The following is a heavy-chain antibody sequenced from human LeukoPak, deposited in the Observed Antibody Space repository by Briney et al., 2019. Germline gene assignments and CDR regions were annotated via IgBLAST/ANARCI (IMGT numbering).Heavy chain of an antibody. J-gene: IGHJ6*04. Sequence: ASVKVSCKASVYTFTSYGISWVRQAPGQGLEWMGWISAYNGNTNYAQKLQGRVTMTTDTSTSTAYMELRSLRSDDTAVYYCARCLHPMTTVVGLMDFWGKGTTVTVSS. CDR3: ARCLHPMTTVVGLMDF. CDR2: ISAYNGNT. D-gene: IGHD4-23*01. V-gene: IGHV1-18*01. CDR1: VYTFTSYG.